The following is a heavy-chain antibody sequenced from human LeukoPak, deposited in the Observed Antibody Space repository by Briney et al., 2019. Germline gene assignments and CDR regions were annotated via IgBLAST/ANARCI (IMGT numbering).Heavy chain of an antibody. Sequence: GGSLRLSCAASGFTFSSYAMHWVRQAPGKGLEWLAVISDDGSNKYYADSVKGRFTISRDNSKNTLYLQMNSLRAEDTAVYYCARVDDLDAFDMWGQGTMVTVSS. J-gene: IGHJ3*02. V-gene: IGHV3-30*04. CDR1: GFTFSSYA. D-gene: IGHD2-2*03. CDR3: ARVDDLDAFDM. CDR2: ISDDGSNK.